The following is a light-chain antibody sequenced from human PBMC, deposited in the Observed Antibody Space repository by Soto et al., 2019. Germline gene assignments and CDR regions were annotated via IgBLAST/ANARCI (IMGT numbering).Light chain of an antibody. CDR2: AAS. V-gene: IGKV1-39*01. Sequence: IQMTQSPSSLSASEGDRVIITCRSDHSINNYLNWYQQRPGKVPKLLIYAASTLQSGVPSRFSGSGSGRVFTLTINSLQPEDFATYYCQQSYSTLGTFGRGTRVEI. J-gene: IGKJ2*01. CDR1: HSINNY. CDR3: QQSYSTLGT.